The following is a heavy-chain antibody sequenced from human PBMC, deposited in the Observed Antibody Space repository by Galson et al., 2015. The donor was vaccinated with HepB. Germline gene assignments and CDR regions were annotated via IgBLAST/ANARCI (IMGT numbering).Heavy chain of an antibody. V-gene: IGHV4-59*01. CDR3: ARADYGDLHPFFP. CDR1: GGSISSYY. Sequence: SETLSLTCTVSGGSISSYYWSWIRQPPGKGLEWIGYIYYSGSTNYNPSLKSRVTISVDTSKNQFSLKLSSVTAADTAVYYCARADYGDLHPFFPWGQGTLVTVSS. J-gene: IGHJ5*02. CDR2: IYYSGST. D-gene: IGHD4-17*01.